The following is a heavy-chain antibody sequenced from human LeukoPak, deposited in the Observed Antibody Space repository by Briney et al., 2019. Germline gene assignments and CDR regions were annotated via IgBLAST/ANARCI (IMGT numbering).Heavy chain of an antibody. Sequence: SETLSLTCTVSGGSISSYYWSWIRQPAGKGLEWIGRIYTSGSTNYNPSLKSRVTISVDTSKNQFSLKLSSVTAADTAVYYCASTNWGGYYYYMDVWGKGTTVTVSS. CDR2: IYTSGST. D-gene: IGHD7-27*01. CDR1: GGSISSYY. J-gene: IGHJ6*03. V-gene: IGHV4-4*07. CDR3: ASTNWGGYYYYMDV.